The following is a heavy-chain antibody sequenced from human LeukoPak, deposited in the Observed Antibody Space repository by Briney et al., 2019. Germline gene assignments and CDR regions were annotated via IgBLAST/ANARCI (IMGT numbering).Heavy chain of an antibody. D-gene: IGHD5-24*01. J-gene: IGHJ3*02. V-gene: IGHV5-51*01. CDR1: GYRFPSYW. CDR3: ARQRDGYNRDAFDI. Sequence: PGESLKISCEGSGYRFPSYWIGWVRQTPGKGLEWMGIIYPGDSDTRYSPSFQGQVTISADKTVSTAYLQWSSLKASDTAIYYCARQRDGYNRDAFDIWGRGTMVTVCS. CDR2: IYPGDSDT.